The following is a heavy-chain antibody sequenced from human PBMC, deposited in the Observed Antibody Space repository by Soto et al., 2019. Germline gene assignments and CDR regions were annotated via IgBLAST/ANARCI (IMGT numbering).Heavy chain of an antibody. Sequence: QAQLVKSGAEVKKAGASVTVSCKASGDTCTSYGISWVRQAPGQVLEWMGWISAYNGNTNYAQKLQGRVTMTTDTSTSTAYMELRSLRSDDTAVYYCARDMYGDPGYWGQGTLVTVSS. CDR2: ISAYNGNT. J-gene: IGHJ4*02. CDR3: ARDMYGDPGY. V-gene: IGHV1-18*01. D-gene: IGHD4-17*01. CDR1: GDTCTSYG.